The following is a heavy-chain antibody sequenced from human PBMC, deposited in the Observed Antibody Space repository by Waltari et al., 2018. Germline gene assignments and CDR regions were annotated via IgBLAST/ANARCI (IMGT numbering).Heavy chain of an antibody. CDR1: GYIFSGYF. J-gene: IGHJ3*02. V-gene: IGHV1-2*04. Sequence: QGQLVQSGAEVKKPGASVKVSCRAAGYIFSGYFIHWLRRARGEGCGWMVPIDPDHGGTTCAQKLQGCVYMTRDTSITTLYLELSSLTSDDAAVYYCVRETIYRGTPSGSFSIWGQGTMVTVSS. CDR2: IDPDHGGT. D-gene: IGHD1-26*01. CDR3: VRETIYRGTPSGSFSI.